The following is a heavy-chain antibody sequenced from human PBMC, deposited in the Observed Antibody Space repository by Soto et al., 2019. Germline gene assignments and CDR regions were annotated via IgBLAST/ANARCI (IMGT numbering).Heavy chain of an antibody. V-gene: IGHV3-23*01. D-gene: IGHD4-17*01. CDR3: AKEALRLMTKVTTLEY. CDR2: IRGNGGST. CDR1: GFTFSSYV. Sequence: EVQLLESGGGLVQPGGSLRLSCAASGFTFSSYVMSWVRQSPGKGLEWVAGIRGNGGSTNYAESVKGRFTISRDNSKNTLYLEINSLRAEDTAIYYCAKEALRLMTKVTTLEYWGQGTLVTVSS. J-gene: IGHJ4*02.